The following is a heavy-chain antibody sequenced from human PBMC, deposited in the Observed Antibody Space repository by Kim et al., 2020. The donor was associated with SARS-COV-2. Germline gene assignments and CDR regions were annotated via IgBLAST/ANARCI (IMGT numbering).Heavy chain of an antibody. Sequence: GGSLRLSCAASGFTFSDYYMSWIRQAPGKGLEWVSYISSSSSYTNYADSVKGRFTISRDNAKNSLYLQMNSLRAEDTAVYYCARDQVGYCSGGSCYFYYYYGMDFWGQGTTVTVSS. D-gene: IGHD2-15*01. CDR1: GFTFSDYY. CDR3: ARDQVGYCSGGSCYFYYYYGMDF. J-gene: IGHJ6*02. CDR2: ISSSSSYT. V-gene: IGHV3-11*05.